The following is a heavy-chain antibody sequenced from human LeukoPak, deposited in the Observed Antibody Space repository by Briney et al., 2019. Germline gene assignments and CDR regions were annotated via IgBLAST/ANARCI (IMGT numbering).Heavy chain of an antibody. CDR2: IRGDEGDK. D-gene: IGHD4-17*01. V-gene: IGHV3-7*03. CDR1: GFTFRNYW. Sequence: PGGSLRLSCTVSGFTFRNYWMAWVRQAPGKGLEWVSNIRGDEGDKNSVDSAKGRFTISRDNAKKSLYLQMNSLRVEDTAVYYCARDVGGALDYWGQGTLVTVSS. J-gene: IGHJ4*02. CDR3: ARDVGGALDY.